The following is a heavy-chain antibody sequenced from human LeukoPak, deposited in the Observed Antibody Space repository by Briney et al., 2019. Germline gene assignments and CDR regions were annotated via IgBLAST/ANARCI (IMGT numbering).Heavy chain of an antibody. Sequence: ASVKVSCKASGYTFTGYYMHWVRQAPGQGLEWMGWINPNSGGTNYAQKFQGRVTMTRDTSISTAYMELSRLRSDDTAVYYCAREPKYCSGTSCSNWYFDLWGRGTLVTVSS. CDR3: AREPKYCSGTSCSNWYFDL. CDR2: INPNSGGT. J-gene: IGHJ2*01. D-gene: IGHD2-2*01. V-gene: IGHV1-2*02. CDR1: GYTFTGYY.